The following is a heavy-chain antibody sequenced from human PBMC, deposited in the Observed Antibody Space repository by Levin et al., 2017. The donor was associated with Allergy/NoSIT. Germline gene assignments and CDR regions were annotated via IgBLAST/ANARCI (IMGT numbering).Heavy chain of an antibody. CDR1: EFNVINNY. J-gene: IGHJ3*02. D-gene: IGHD1-26*01. CDR3: ARDGAYSHGPYDAFDI. CDR2: IFTGGRT. V-gene: IGHV3-53*01. Sequence: GESLKISCAASEFNVINNYMSWVRQAPGKGLEWVSMIFTGGRTYYADSVKGRFTIPRDNSKNTLFLQMNSLRAEDTAVYYCARDGAYSHGPYDAFDIWGQGTMVTVSS.